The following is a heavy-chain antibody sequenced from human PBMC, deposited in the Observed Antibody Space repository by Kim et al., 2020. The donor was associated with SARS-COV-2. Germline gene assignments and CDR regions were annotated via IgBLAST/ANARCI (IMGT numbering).Heavy chain of an antibody. D-gene: IGHD3-22*01. CDR3: ARDRGSSGYLNWFDP. CDR2: INPSGGST. Sequence: ASVKVSCKASGYTFTSYYMHWVRQAPGQGLEWMGIINPSGGSTSYAQKFQGRVTMTRDTSTSTVYMELSSLRSEDTAVYYCARDRGSSGYLNWFDPWGQGTLVTVSS. V-gene: IGHV1-46*01. CDR1: GYTFTSYY. J-gene: IGHJ5*02.